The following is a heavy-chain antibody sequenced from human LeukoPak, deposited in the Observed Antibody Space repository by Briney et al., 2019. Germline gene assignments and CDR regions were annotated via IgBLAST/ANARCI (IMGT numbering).Heavy chain of an antibody. CDR1: GFTFSSYN. J-gene: IGHJ5*02. CDR2: ISSTSSTI. D-gene: IGHD6-13*01. Sequence: GGSLRLSCAASGFTFSSYNMNCVRQAPGKGLEWVSYISSTSSTIYYTDSLKGRFTISRDNAKNSLYLQMNSLRVEDTAVYYCARVVSRWQRNWFDPWGQGTLVTVSS. V-gene: IGHV3-48*01. CDR3: ARVVSRWQRNWFDP.